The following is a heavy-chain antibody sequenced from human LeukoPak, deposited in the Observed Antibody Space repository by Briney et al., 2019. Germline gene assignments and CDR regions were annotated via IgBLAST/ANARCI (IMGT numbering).Heavy chain of an antibody. V-gene: IGHV3-11*04. Sequence: GGSLRLSCAASRFTFSDYYMSWIRQAPGKGLEWVSYISSSGSTIYYADSVKGRFTISRDNAKNSLYLQMNSLRAEDTAVYYGAGSSGYSYGYIDYWGQGTLVTVSS. J-gene: IGHJ4*02. CDR2: ISSSGSTI. CDR3: AGSSGYSYGYIDY. CDR1: RFTFSDYY. D-gene: IGHD5-18*01.